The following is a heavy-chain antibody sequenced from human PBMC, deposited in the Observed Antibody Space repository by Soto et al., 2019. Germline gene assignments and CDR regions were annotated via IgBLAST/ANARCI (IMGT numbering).Heavy chain of an antibody. CDR3: ATDSSGFNWFDP. Sequence: QVQLVQSGAEVKKPGASVKVSCKASGYTFTSYDINWVRQATGQGLEWMGWMNPNSGNTGYAQKLQGRLTMTRNTSESTAYMELSRLGSEDTAVYYCATDSSGFNWFDPWGQGTLVTVSS. D-gene: IGHD6-19*01. CDR2: MNPNSGNT. J-gene: IGHJ5*02. V-gene: IGHV1-8*01. CDR1: GYTFTSYD.